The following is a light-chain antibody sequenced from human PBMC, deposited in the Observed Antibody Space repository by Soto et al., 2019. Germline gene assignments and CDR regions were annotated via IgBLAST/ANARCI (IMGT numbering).Light chain of an antibody. J-gene: IGLJ2*01. CDR1: SSNIGSNT. Sequence: QSVLTQPPSASGTPGQRVPISCSGSSSNIGSNTVNWYQQLPGTAPKLLIYSDNQRPSGVPDRFSGSKSGTSASLAISGLQSEDEADYYCASWDDSLNGVFGGGTKVTVL. CDR2: SDN. CDR3: ASWDDSLNGV. V-gene: IGLV1-44*01.